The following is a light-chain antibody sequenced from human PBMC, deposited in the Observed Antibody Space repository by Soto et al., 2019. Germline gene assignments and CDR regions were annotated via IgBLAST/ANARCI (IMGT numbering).Light chain of an antibody. Sequence: QSALTQPASVSGSPGQSITISCTGTSSDVGSYNLVSWYQQHPGKAPKLMIYEGSKRPSGVSNRFSGSQSGNTASLTISGLQAEYEADYYCCSYAGSSTLYVFGTGTKVTVL. CDR3: CSYAGSSTLYV. CDR1: SSDVGSYNL. CDR2: EGS. J-gene: IGLJ1*01. V-gene: IGLV2-23*01.